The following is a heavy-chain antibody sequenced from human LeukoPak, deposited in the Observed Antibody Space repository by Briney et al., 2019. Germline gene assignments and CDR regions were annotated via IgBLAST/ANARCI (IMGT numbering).Heavy chain of an antibody. V-gene: IGHV3-23*01. CDR3: AKLRYSGSLKGAFDI. CDR2: ISDSGGNP. Sequence: GGSLRLSCATSGFTFSSYAMNWVRQAPGKGLEWVSGISDSGGNPYYADSVKGRFTISRDNSKNTPYLQMNSLRAEDMAVYYCAKLRYSGSLKGAFDIRGQGTMVTVSS. J-gene: IGHJ3*02. CDR1: GFTFSSYA. D-gene: IGHD1-26*01.